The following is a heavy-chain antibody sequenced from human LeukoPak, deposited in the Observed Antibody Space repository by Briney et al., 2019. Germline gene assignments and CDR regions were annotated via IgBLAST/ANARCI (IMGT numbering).Heavy chain of an antibody. J-gene: IGHJ4*02. CDR1: GFTFSSYA. CDR2: ISGSGGST. Sequence: GGSLRLSCAASGFTFSSYAMSWVRQAPGKGLEWVSAISGSGGSTYYADSVKGRFTISRDNSKNTLYLQMNSLRAEDTAVYYCTKANFGYYDSSGYEGGLFDYWGQGTLVTVSS. CDR3: TKANFGYYDSSGYEGGLFDY. V-gene: IGHV3-23*01. D-gene: IGHD3-22*01.